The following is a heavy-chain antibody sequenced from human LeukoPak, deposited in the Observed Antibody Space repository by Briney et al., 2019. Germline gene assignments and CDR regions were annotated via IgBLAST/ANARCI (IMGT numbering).Heavy chain of an antibody. CDR1: GGSISGRRYY. D-gene: IGHD3-22*01. CDR2: IHYDGAT. V-gene: IGHV4-39*01. CDR3: ARGRPYYYDSSGYWDY. Sequence: PSETLSLTCSVSGGSISGRRYYWGWIRQPPGRGLEWIGSIHYDGATYYNPSLKSRVTMSVDTSKNQVSLKLRSGTAADTAVYYCARGRPYYYDSSGYWDYWGQGTLVTVSS. J-gene: IGHJ4*02.